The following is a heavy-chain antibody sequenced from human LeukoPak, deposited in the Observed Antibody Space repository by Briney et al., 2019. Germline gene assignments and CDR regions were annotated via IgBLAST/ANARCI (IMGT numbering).Heavy chain of an antibody. CDR1: GFTFSTFS. J-gene: IGHJ4*02. CDR2: ISSRGTTT. Sequence: GGSLRLSCAASGFTFSTFSMTWVRQAPGKGLEWVSVISSRGTTTMYADSVKGRFTISRDNSKDTLYLQMNSLRAEDTAVYYCAREKPYYDSSGYSDYWGQGTLVTVSS. D-gene: IGHD3-22*01. CDR3: AREKPYYDSSGYSDY. V-gene: IGHV3-23*01.